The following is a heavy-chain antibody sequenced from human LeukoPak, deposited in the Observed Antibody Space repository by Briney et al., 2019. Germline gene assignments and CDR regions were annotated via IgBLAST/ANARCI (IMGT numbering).Heavy chain of an antibody. V-gene: IGHV3-7*01. CDR3: ARADSSIAARLSRSSIFNYYYYMDI. CDR2: INQDGSEK. CDR1: GFTFISYW. Sequence: GGSLKLSCAASGFTFISYWMSWVRQAPGKGLEWVANINQDGSEKYYVDSVKGRFTISRDNAKNSLYLQMNSLRAEDTAVYYCARADSSIAARLSRSSIFNYYYYMDIWGKRNTVTVSS. J-gene: IGHJ6*03. D-gene: IGHD6-6*01.